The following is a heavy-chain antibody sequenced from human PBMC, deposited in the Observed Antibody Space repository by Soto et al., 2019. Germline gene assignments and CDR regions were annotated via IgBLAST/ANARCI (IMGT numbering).Heavy chain of an antibody. CDR2: ISYDGSNK. D-gene: IGHD1-1*01. V-gene: IGHV3-30*18. CDR1: GFTFSSYG. CDR3: AKSQMTTLANY. J-gene: IGHJ4*02. Sequence: VGSLRLSCAASGFTFSSYGMHWVRQAPGKGLEWVAVISYDGSNKYYADSVKGRFTISRDNSKNTLYLQMNSLRAEDTAVYYCAKSQMTTLANYWGQGTLVTVSS.